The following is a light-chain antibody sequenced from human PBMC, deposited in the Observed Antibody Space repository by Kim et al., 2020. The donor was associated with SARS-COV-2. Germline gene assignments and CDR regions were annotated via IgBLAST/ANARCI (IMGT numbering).Light chain of an antibody. V-gene: IGKV3-20*01. CDR3: QQYGSSPLT. CDR2: GAS. J-gene: IGKJ4*01. Sequence: PGDSASLACRASHSVSSSYLAWYQQKPGQAPRLLIYGASSRATGIPDRFSGSGSRTDFTLTISRLEPEDVAVYYCQQYGSSPLTFGGGTKVDIK. CDR1: HSVSSSY.